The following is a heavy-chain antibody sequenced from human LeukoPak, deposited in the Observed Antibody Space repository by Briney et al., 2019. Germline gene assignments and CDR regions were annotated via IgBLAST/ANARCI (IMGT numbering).Heavy chain of an antibody. D-gene: IGHD3-22*01. V-gene: IGHV1-69*04. CDR3: AREITMIVVVIPSRYYGMDV. Sequence: SVKVSCKASGGTFSSYAISWVRQAPGQGLEWMGRIIPILGIANYAQKFQGRVTITADKSTSTAYMELSSLRSEDTAVYYCAREITMIVVVIPSRYYGMDVWGQGTTVTVSS. CDR1: GGTFSSYA. CDR2: IIPILGIA. J-gene: IGHJ6*02.